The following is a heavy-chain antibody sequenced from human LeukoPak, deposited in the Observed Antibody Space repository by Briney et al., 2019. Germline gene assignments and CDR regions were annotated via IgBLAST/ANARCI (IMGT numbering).Heavy chain of an antibody. CDR3: ARNGYSSSWYFFDY. V-gene: IGHV3-53*01. Sequence: PGGSLRLSCAASGFTVSSNYMSWVRQAPGKGLEWVSVIYSGGSTYYADSVKGRLTISRDDSKNTLYLQMNSLRAEDTAVYYCARNGYSSSWYFFDYWGQGTLVTVSS. D-gene: IGHD6-13*01. J-gene: IGHJ4*02. CDR1: GFTVSSNY. CDR2: IYSGGST.